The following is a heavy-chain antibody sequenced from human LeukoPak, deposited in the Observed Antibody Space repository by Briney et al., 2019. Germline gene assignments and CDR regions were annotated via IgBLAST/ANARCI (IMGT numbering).Heavy chain of an antibody. J-gene: IGHJ4*02. Sequence: SETLSLTCTVSGGSISSSSYYWGWIRQPPGKGLEWIGSIYYSGSTYYNPSLKSRVTISVDTSKNQFSLKLSSVTAADTAVYYCARLRGWPAARDYWGQGTMVTVSS. CDR1: GGSISSSSYY. CDR2: IYYSGST. V-gene: IGHV4-39*01. CDR3: ARLRGWPAARDY. D-gene: IGHD6-19*01.